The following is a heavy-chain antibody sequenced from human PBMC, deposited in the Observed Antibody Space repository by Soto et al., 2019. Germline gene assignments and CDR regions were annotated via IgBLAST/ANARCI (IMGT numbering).Heavy chain of an antibody. Sequence: SETLSLTCTVSNGSLSSNYWSWIRQSPGKGLEWIGNVYYSGSTNYNPSLKSRVTMSFDTSXXXXXXXXXSVTAADTGVHFCAXVDYRXXGXXVTVSS. CDR2: VYYSGST. CDR3: AXVDY. V-gene: IGHV4-59*01. J-gene: IGHJ4*02. CDR1: NGSLSSNY.